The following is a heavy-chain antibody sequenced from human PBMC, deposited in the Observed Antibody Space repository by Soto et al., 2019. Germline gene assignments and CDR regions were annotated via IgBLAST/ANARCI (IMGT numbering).Heavy chain of an antibody. Sequence: SETLSLTCSVSGGTINSGDYFWSWIRQPPGKGLEWIGSIFYTGSTYYSPSLKSRASMSMDTSKNQFSLKLSSVTAADTAVHYCASQYSSSWYYYYGMDVWGQGTTVTVSS. CDR1: GGTINSGDYF. V-gene: IGHV4-30-4*01. CDR3: ASQYSSSWYYYYGMDV. CDR2: IFYTGST. D-gene: IGHD6-13*01. J-gene: IGHJ6*02.